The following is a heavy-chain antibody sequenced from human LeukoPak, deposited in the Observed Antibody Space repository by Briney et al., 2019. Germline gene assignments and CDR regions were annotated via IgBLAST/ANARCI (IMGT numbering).Heavy chain of an antibody. CDR2: INHSGST. V-gene: IGHV4-34*01. J-gene: IGHJ6*03. Sequence: SETLSLTCAVYGGSFCGYYWSWIRQPPGKGLEWIGEINHSGSTNYNPSLKSRVTISVDTSKNQFSLKLSSVTAADTAVYYCARGGGQLWTFYHYYMDVWGKGTTVTVSS. CDR1: GGSFCGYY. D-gene: IGHD5-18*01. CDR3: ARGGGQLWTFYHYYMDV.